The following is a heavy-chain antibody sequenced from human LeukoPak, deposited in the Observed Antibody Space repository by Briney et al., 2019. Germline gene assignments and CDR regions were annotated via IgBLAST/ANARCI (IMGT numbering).Heavy chain of an antibody. CDR2: VFYGGSDNNDI. D-gene: IGHD3-22*01. CDR3: ARFGRYYDSSGYYFDY. Sequence: SETLSLTCSVSGGSISSHYWSWIRQPPGKGLEWIGYVFYGGSDNNDINYNPSLKTRVIISLDTSKNQFSLKLSSVTAADTAVYYCARFGRYYDSSGYYFDYWGQGTLVTVSS. V-gene: IGHV4-59*11. J-gene: IGHJ4*02. CDR1: GGSISSHY.